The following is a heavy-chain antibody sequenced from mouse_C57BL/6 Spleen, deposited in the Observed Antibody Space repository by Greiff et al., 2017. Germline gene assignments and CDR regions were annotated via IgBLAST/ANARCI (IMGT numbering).Heavy chain of an antibody. D-gene: IGHD4-1*01. CDR1: GFNIKNTY. J-gene: IGHJ1*03. CDR2: IDPANGNT. Sequence: VQLKQSVAELVRPGASVKLSCTASGFNIKNTYMHWVKQRPEQGLEWIGRIDPANGNTKYAPKFQGKATITADTSSNTDYLQLSSLTSEDTAIYYCASSNWDDWYFDVWGTGTTVTVSS. CDR3: ASSNWDDWYFDV. V-gene: IGHV14-3*01.